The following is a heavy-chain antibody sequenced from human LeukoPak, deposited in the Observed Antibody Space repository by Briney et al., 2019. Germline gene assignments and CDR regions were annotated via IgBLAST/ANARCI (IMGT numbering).Heavy chain of an antibody. J-gene: IGHJ4*02. V-gene: IGHV4-31*03. D-gene: IGHD3-3*01. Sequence: KPSQTVSLTCTVSGGSISRGGYYWSWIRQHPGKGLEWIGYINYSGSTYYNPSLKSRVTISVDTSKNQFSLKLSSVTAADTAVYYCATITDPRPILGENRYYFDYWGQGTLVTVSS. CDR1: GGSISRGGYY. CDR3: ATITDPRPILGENRYYFDY. CDR2: INYSGST.